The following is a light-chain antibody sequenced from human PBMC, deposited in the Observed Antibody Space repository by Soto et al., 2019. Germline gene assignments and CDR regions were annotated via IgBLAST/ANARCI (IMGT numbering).Light chain of an antibody. J-gene: IGKJ5*01. CDR1: QSVSSY. Sequence: ESVLTQSPGTLSLSPGERDTLSCRASQSVSSYLAWYQQKPGQAPRLLIYDASNRATGIPARFSGSGSGTDFTLTISSLEPEDFAVYYCQQRSNWPLTFGQGTRLEIK. V-gene: IGKV3-11*01. CDR2: DAS. CDR3: QQRSNWPLT.